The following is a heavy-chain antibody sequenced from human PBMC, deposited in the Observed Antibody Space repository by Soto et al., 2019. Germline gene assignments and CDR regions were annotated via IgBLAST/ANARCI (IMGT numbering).Heavy chain of an antibody. J-gene: IGHJ4*02. V-gene: IGHV4-38-2*02. CDR2: IYHTGST. D-gene: IGHD3-10*01. CDR1: DYPISSGFY. CDR3: ARDRGSGFFDY. Sequence: SETLSRTCAASDYPISSGFYWGWIRQPPGKGLEWIGTIYHTGSTSYNPSLKSRVIISIDTSKNQFSLEMRSVTAADTAVYYCARDRGSGFFDYWGQGTLVTVSS.